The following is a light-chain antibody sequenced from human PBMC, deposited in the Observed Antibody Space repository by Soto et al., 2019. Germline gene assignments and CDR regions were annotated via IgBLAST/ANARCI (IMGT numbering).Light chain of an antibody. CDR2: YVN. Sequence: QSVLTQPRSVSASPGQSVTISCTGTSSDVGAYDRVSWYQHHPTKAPKLIIYYVNERPSGVPDRFSGSQSGSTASLTISGLQAEDEADYYCCSYAGGFSWVFGGGTKVTVL. V-gene: IGLV2-11*01. CDR1: SSDVGAYDR. J-gene: IGLJ3*02. CDR3: CSYAGGFSWV.